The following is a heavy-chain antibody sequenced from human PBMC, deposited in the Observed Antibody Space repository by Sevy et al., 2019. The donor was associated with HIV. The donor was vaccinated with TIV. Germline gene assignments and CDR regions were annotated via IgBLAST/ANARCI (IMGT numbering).Heavy chain of an antibody. CDR2: ISSSGSTI. CDR3: ARDGIAVGPTQDFDY. Sequence: GGSLRLSCAASGFTFSDYYMSWIRQAPGKGLEWVSYISSSGSTIYYADSVMGRFTISRDNAKNSLYLQMNSLRAEDTAVYYCARDGIAVGPTQDFDYWGQGTLVTVSS. CDR1: GFTFSDYY. D-gene: IGHD6-19*01. V-gene: IGHV3-11*01. J-gene: IGHJ4*02.